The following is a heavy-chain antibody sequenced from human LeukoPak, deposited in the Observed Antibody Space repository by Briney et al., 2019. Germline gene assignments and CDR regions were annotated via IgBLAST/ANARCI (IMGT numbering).Heavy chain of an antibody. J-gene: IGHJ1*01. CDR2: ISSFSNYI. CDR1: GFTFSDYS. CDR3: SRGPRNSSSHQYFQH. Sequence: PGGSLRLSCAASGFTFSDYSMNWVRQAPGKGLQWVSSISSFSNYIYYADSAKGRFSISRDNAKNSLFLQMNSLRVEDTAVYYCSRGPRNSSSHQYFQHWGQGTLVTVSS. D-gene: IGHD6-13*01. V-gene: IGHV3-21*01.